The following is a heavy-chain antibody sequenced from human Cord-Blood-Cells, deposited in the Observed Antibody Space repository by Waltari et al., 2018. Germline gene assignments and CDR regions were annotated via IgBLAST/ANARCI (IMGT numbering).Heavy chain of an antibody. CDR3: ARRAVIAFDI. Sequence: QLQLQESGPGLVKPSETLSLTCTVSGGSISSSSYYWGWIRQPPGKGLEWIGSIYYSGSTYSNPDLNSRITLSVDTSKNQFSLKLSSVTAADTAVYYCARRAVIAFDIWGQGTMVTVSS. CDR1: GGSISSSSYY. J-gene: IGHJ3*02. V-gene: IGHV4-39*01. D-gene: IGHD3-22*01. CDR2: IYYSGST.